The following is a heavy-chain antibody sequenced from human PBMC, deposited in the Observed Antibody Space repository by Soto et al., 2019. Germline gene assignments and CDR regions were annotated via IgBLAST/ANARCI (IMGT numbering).Heavy chain of an antibody. CDR2: IYPGDSDT. J-gene: IGHJ6*02. V-gene: IGHV5-51*01. Sequence: ESLKISCKGSGYSFTNYWIGWVRQMPGKGLEWMGIIYPGDSDTRYSPSFQGQVTISADKSISTAYLQWSSLKASDTAMYYCAGGGVRGVITRTRDYYGMDVWGQGTTVTVSS. CDR3: AGGGVRGVITRTRDYYGMDV. D-gene: IGHD3-10*01. CDR1: GYSFTNYW.